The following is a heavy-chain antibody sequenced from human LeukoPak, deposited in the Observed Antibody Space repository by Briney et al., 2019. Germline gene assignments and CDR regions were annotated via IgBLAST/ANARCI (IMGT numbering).Heavy chain of an antibody. V-gene: IGHV4-61*02. Sequence: SQTLSLTCTVSGGSISSGSYHWSWIRQPAGKGLEWIGRIYTSGSTNYNPSLKSRVTISVDTSKNQFSLKLSSVTAADTAVYYCARDQIAFDIWGQGTMVTVSS. CDR3: ARDQIAFDI. CDR1: GGSISSGSYH. CDR2: IYTSGST. J-gene: IGHJ3*02.